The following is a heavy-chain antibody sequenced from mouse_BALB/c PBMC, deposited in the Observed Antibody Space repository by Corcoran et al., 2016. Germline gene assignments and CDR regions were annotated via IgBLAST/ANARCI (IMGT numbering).Heavy chain of an antibody. V-gene: IGHV1S135*01. CDR3: ASSLLRSDY. Sequence: EIQLQQSGPELMKPGASVKISCKASGYSFTSYYMHWVKQSHGKSLEWIGYIDPFNGGTSYNQKFKGKATLTVDKSSSTAYMHLRSLTSEDSAVYYCASSLLRSDYWGQGTTLTVSS. D-gene: IGHD1-2*01. CDR2: IDPFNGGT. CDR1: GYSFTSYY. J-gene: IGHJ2*01.